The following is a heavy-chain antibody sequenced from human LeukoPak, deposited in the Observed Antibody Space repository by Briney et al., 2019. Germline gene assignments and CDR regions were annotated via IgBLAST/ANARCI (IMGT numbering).Heavy chain of an antibody. V-gene: IGHV3-23*01. CDR3: AKDRGLVGATGAFDI. CDR2: ISGSGGST. J-gene: IGHJ3*02. Sequence: QPGGSLRLSCVAFGFTFSSYAMSGVRQAPGKGLEWVSAISGSGGSTYYADSVKGRFTISRDNSKNTLYLQMNSLRAEDTAVYYCAKDRGLVGATGAFDIWGQGTMVTVSS. D-gene: IGHD1-26*01. CDR1: GFTFSSYA.